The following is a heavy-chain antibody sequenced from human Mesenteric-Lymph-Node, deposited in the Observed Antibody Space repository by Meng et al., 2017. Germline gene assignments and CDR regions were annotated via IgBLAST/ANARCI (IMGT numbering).Heavy chain of an antibody. J-gene: IGHJ4*01. D-gene: IGHD4-23*01. CDR3: AGGDYGGNFDD. CDR1: GFTFSSYG. Sequence: GESLKISCAASGFTFSSYGMHWVRQALGKGLEWVAVIWYDGSNKYYADSVKGRFTISRDNSKNTLYLQMNSLRAEDTAVYYCAGGDYGGNFDDWGQGTLVTVSS. V-gene: IGHV3-33*01. CDR2: IWYDGSNK.